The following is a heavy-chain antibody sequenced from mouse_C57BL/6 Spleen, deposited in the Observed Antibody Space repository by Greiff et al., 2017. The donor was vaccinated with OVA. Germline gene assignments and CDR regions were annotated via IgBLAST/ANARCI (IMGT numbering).Heavy chain of an antibody. CDR1: GFSLTSYG. CDR3: ARGATVVAPGFDV. Sequence: VQLQQSGPGLVQPSQSLSITCTVSGFSLTSYGVHWVRQSPGKGLEWLGVIWSGGSTDYNAAFISRLSISKDNSKSQVFFKMNSLQADDTAIYYCARGATVVAPGFDVWGTGTTVTVSS. D-gene: IGHD1-1*01. J-gene: IGHJ1*03. CDR2: IWSGGST. V-gene: IGHV2-2*01.